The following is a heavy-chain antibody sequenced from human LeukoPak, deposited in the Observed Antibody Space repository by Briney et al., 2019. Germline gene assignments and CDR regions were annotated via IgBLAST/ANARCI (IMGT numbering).Heavy chain of an antibody. Sequence: PGGSLRLSCAASGFTFSSYSMNWVRQAPGKGLGWVSSISSSSSYIYYADSVKGRFTISRDNAKNALYLQMNSLKAEDTAVYYCARDRVTIFGVVIINDYYYYMDVWGKGTTVTVSS. CDR1: GFTFSSYS. CDR2: ISSSSSYI. D-gene: IGHD3-3*01. CDR3: ARDRVTIFGVVIINDYYYYMDV. J-gene: IGHJ6*03. V-gene: IGHV3-21*01.